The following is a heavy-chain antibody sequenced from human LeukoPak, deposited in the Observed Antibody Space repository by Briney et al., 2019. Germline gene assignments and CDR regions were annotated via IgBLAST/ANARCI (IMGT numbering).Heavy chain of an antibody. CDR1: GFIVSSNY. D-gene: IGHD1/OR15-1a*01. V-gene: IGHV3-53*01. J-gene: IGHJ4*02. Sequence: GGSLRLSCAASGFIVSSNYMNWGGQAPGKGLEWVSVIYSGGSTYYADSVKGRFTICRDNSKNPLYLQMNSLRAEDTAVYYCARGQNMPAWGQGTLVAVSS. CDR3: ARGQNMPA. CDR2: IYSGGST.